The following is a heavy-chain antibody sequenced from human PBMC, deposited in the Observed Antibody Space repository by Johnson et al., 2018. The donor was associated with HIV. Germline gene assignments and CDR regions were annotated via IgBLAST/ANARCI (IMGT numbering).Heavy chain of an antibody. V-gene: IGHV3-23*04. CDR3: ARDGPSAAV. CDR2: ISGSGTRT. CDR1: GFSFSSYA. D-gene: IGHD6-25*01. Sequence: VQLVESGGGLIQPGGSLRLSCAASGFSFSSYAMSWVRQAPGKGLQWVSSISGSGTRTYYADSVKGRFTISRDNSQKTVYLQMNSLRADDTAVYYCARDGPSAAVWGQGTMVTVSS. J-gene: IGHJ3*01.